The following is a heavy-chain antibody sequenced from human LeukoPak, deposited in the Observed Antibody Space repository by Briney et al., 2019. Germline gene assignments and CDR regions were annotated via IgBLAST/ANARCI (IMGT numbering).Heavy chain of an antibody. D-gene: IGHD1-26*01. V-gene: IGHV4-39*07. Sequence: PSETLSLTCTVSGGSISSSTYYWGWIRQPPGKGLEWIGSIYYSGTTYYNPSLKSRVTVTVDTSKNQFSLKLSSVTAADTAVYCCARDFYARGVGADWWPFDYWGQGTLVTVSS. CDR2: IYYSGTT. CDR1: GGSISSSTYY. CDR3: ARDFYARGVGADWWPFDY. J-gene: IGHJ4*02.